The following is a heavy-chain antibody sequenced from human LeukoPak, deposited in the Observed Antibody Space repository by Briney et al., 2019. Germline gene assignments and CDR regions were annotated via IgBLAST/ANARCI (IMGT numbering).Heavy chain of an antibody. D-gene: IGHD2-2*01. V-gene: IGHV3-21*01. Sequence: PGGSLRLSCAASGFTFSSYSMNWFRQAPGKGLEWVSSISSSSSYIYYADSVKGRFTISRDNAKNSLYLQMNSLRAEDTAVYYCARDPQDIVVVPAATRADFDYWGQGTLVTVSS. CDR1: GFTFSSYS. CDR3: ARDPQDIVVVPAATRADFDY. CDR2: ISSSSSYI. J-gene: IGHJ4*02.